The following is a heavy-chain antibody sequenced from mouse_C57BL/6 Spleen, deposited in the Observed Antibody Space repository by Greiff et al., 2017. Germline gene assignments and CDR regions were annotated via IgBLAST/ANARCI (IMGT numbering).Heavy chain of an antibody. D-gene: IGHD3-3*01. CDR3: AREGTGYYYAMDY. CDR1: GYTFTDYN. CDR2: INPNNGGT. Sequence: VQLQQSGPELVKPGASVKMSCKASGYTFTDYNMHWVKQSHGKSLEWIGYINPNNGGTSYNQKFKGKATLTVNKSSSTAYMELRSLTSEDSAVYYCAREGTGYYYAMDYWGQGTSVTVSS. J-gene: IGHJ4*01. V-gene: IGHV1-22*01.